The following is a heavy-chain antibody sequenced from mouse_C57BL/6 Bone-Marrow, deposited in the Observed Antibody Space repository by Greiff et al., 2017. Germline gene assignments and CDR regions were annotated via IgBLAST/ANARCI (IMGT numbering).Heavy chain of an antibody. Sequence: EVKVVESGGGLVKPGGSLKLSCAASGFTFSSYTMSWVRQTPGKRLEWVATISGGGGNTYYPDSVKGRFSISRDNAKTTLYLQMSSLRSEDTGLYYCEIQRAYWGQGTLVTVSA. CDR3: EIQRAY. J-gene: IGHJ3*01. CDR2: ISGGGGNT. CDR1: GFTFSSYT. V-gene: IGHV5-9*01.